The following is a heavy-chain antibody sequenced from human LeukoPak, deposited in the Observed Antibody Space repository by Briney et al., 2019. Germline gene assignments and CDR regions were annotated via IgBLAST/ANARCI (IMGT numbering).Heavy chain of an antibody. D-gene: IGHD3-22*01. J-gene: IGHJ4*02. CDR2: ISYDGSNK. CDR3: AKSHPSDTSGWSNPYFDY. V-gene: IGHV3-30*18. Sequence: GGSLRLSCTTSGFTFNTFDMHWVRQAPGKGLEWVAVISYDGSNKYYADFVKGRFTISRDNSKNTLYLQMNSLRAEDTAVYYCAKSHPSDTSGWSNPYFDYWGQGTLVTVSS. CDR1: GFTFNTFD.